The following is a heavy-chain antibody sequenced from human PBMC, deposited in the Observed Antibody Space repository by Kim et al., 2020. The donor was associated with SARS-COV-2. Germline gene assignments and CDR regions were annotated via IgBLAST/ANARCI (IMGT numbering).Heavy chain of an antibody. V-gene: IGHV1-18*01. CDR1: GYTFTSYA. Sequence: ASVKVSCKASGYTFTSYAMSWVRQAPGQGLEWMGWINAYTGNTTYAQNFTGRVTISIDTSTSTAYLQMSSLRSEDTAVYYCARDLQDYYDITGYYYVYY. CDR3: ARDLQDYYDITGYYYVYY. CDR2: INAYTGNT. J-gene: IGHJ6*01. D-gene: IGHD3-22*01.